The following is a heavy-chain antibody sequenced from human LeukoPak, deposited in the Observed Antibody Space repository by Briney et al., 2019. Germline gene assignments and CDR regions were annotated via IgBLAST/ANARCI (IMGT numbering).Heavy chain of an antibody. CDR3: VRHDGRGGATMGALDS. V-gene: IGHV4-39*01. Sequence: SETLSLTCTVSAGSISSTSHHWGWIRQSPGKGLEWIGSLFSGRTTYYNPSLDSRVTISVVTSKNQFSLQLNSVTAADTAVYYCVRHDGRGGATMGALDSWGQGSLVTASS. J-gene: IGHJ4*02. D-gene: IGHD5-12*01. CDR1: AGSISSTSHH. CDR2: LFSGRTT.